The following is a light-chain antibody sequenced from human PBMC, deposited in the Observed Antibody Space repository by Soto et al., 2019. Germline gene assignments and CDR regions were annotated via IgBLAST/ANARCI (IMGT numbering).Light chain of an antibody. CDR1: QSVSSI. CDR2: GAS. V-gene: IGKV3-15*01. Sequence: EIVMTQSPATLSVSPGERATLSCRASQSVSSILAWYQQKPGQAPRLLIYGASTRATGVPARFSGSASGAEFTLTISSLQSEDFAIYYCQQYYNWPLTFGGGTKVEIK. CDR3: QQYYNWPLT. J-gene: IGKJ4*01.